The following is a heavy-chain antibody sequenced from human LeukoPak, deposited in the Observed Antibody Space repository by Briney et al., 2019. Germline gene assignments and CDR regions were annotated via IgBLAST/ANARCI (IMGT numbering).Heavy chain of an antibody. J-gene: IGHJ4*02. CDR1: GYTFTSYD. Sequence: ASVKVSCKASGYTFTSYDINWVRQATGQGLEWMGWMNPNSGNTGYAQKFQGRVTMTRNTSISTAYMELSSLGSEDTAVYYCARRHCSGGSCYSQNWGQGTLVTVSS. CDR3: ARRHCSGGSCYSQN. CDR2: MNPNSGNT. V-gene: IGHV1-8*01. D-gene: IGHD2-15*01.